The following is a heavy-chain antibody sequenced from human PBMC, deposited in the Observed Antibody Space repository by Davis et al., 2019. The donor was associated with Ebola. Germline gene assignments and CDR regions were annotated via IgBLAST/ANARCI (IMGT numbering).Heavy chain of an antibody. D-gene: IGHD3-10*01. CDR3: ARDRGPRGWFDP. CDR1: GGTFSSYA. V-gene: IGHV1-69*06. CDR2: IIPIFGTA. J-gene: IGHJ5*02. Sequence: SVKVSCKASGGTFSSYAISWVRQAPGQGLEWMGGIIPIFGTANYAQKFQGRVTITADKSTSTAYMELSSLRSEDTAVYYCARDRGPRGWFDPWGQGTLVTVSS.